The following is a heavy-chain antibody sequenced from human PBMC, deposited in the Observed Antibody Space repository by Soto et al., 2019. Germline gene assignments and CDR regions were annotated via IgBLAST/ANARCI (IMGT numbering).Heavy chain of an antibody. V-gene: IGHV4-4*07. CDR3: ARGGQDFWSGPFDY. CDR1: GGSISNYY. J-gene: IGHJ4*02. D-gene: IGHD3-3*01. Sequence: PSETLSLTCTVPGGSISNYYCNWIRQPAGKGLEWIGRIDTSGSTNYNPSLKSRVTMLVDTSKQEFSLKLSSVTAADTALYYCARGGQDFWSGPFDYWGRGALVTVSS. CDR2: IDTSGST.